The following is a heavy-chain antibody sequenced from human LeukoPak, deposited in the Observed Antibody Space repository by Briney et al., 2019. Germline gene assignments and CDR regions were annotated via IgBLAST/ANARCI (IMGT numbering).Heavy chain of an antibody. D-gene: IGHD5-24*01. Sequence: GRSLRLSCAASGFTFDDYAMHWVRQAPGKGLEWVSGISWNSGSIGYADSVKGRFTISRDNAKNSLYLQMNSLRAEDTALYYCAKDLTATILYYFDYWGQGTLVTVSS. J-gene: IGHJ4*02. V-gene: IGHV3-9*01. CDR3: AKDLTATILYYFDY. CDR1: GFTFDDYA. CDR2: ISWNSGSI.